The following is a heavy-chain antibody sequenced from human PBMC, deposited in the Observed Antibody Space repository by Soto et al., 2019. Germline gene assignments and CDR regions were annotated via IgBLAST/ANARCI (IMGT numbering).Heavy chain of an antibody. Sequence: ASVKVSCKASGYTFTSYDINWVRQATGQGLEWMGWMNPNSGNTGYAQKFQGRVTMTRNTSISTAYMELSSLRSEDTAVYYCASTLGPGSCSGGSCYFPSGAFDIWGQGTMVTVSS. CDR2: MNPNSGNT. V-gene: IGHV1-8*01. J-gene: IGHJ3*02. D-gene: IGHD2-15*01. CDR1: GYTFTSYD. CDR3: ASTLGPGSCSGGSCYFPSGAFDI.